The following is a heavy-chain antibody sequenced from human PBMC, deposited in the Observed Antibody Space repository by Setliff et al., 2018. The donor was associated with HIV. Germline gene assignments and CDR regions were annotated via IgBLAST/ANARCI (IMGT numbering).Heavy chain of an antibody. CDR1: GDSISSVSYS. CDR2: IYHSGST. CDR3: ARVYDSSGYYYDRIFDY. Sequence: LSLTCTVSGDSISSVSYSWGWIRQPPGKGLEWIASIYHSGSTYYNPSLKSRVTISVDTSKNQFSLKLSSVTAADTAVYYCARVYDSSGYYYDRIFDYWGQGTLVTVSS. J-gene: IGHJ4*02. D-gene: IGHD3-22*01. V-gene: IGHV4-39*07.